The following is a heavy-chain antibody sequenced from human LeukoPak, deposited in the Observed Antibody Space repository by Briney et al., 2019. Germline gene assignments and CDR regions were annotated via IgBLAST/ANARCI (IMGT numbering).Heavy chain of an antibody. CDR1: GGSISSTSYY. CDR3: ARLLDRYGGQYSFDS. Sequence: SETLSLTCAVSGGSISSTSYYWGWIRQPPGKGLEWIGYIYYSGSTYSNPSLESRVTISVDTSKNQFSLKLASVTAADTAVYYCARLLDRYGGQYSFDSWGRGTLVTVSS. D-gene: IGHD4-23*01. CDR2: IYYSGST. J-gene: IGHJ4*02. V-gene: IGHV4-39*01.